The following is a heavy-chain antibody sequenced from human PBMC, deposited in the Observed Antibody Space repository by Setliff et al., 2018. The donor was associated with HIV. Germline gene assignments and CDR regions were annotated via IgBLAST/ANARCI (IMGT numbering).Heavy chain of an antibody. CDR2: ITPISGTA. Sequence: PRASVKVSCKASGGTFSSYGISWVRQAPGQGLEWMGGITPISGTANYAQKFQGRVTIAADEFTSTAYMELSSLRSEDTAVYYCVRGGQYYRSTYYYYYMDVWGKGTTVTVSS. V-gene: IGHV1-69*13. CDR1: GGTFSSYG. CDR3: VRGGQYYRSTYYYYYMDV. J-gene: IGHJ6*03. D-gene: IGHD3-16*02.